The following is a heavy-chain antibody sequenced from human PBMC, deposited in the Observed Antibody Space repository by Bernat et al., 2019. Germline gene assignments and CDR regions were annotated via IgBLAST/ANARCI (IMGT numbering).Heavy chain of an antibody. Sequence: EVQLLESGGGLVQPGGSLRLSCAASGFTFSGFAMSWVRQAPGRGLEWVSDIGTTGGNTYYADSVRGRFTISRDNSKDTLYLQMDSLRGDDTAIYYWARVNSWIRLDYWGQGTLVTVSS. CDR1: GFTFSGFA. D-gene: IGHD6-13*01. J-gene: IGHJ4*02. CDR3: ARVNSWIRLDY. CDR2: IGTTGGNT. V-gene: IGHV3-23*01.